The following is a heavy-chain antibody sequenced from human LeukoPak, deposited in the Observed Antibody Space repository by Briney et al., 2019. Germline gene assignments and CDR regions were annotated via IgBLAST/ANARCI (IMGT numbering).Heavy chain of an antibody. D-gene: IGHD6-19*01. CDR1: GGSISSSSYY. CDR3: ARDRGIAVAGQGYYYGMDV. J-gene: IGHJ6*02. V-gene: IGHV4-39*07. CDR2: IYYSGST. Sequence: PSETLSLTCTVSGGSISSSSYYWGWIRQPPGKGLEWIGSIYYSGSTYYNPSLKSRVTISVDTSKNQFSLKLSSVTAADTAEYYCARDRGIAVAGQGYYYGMDVWGQGTTVTVSS.